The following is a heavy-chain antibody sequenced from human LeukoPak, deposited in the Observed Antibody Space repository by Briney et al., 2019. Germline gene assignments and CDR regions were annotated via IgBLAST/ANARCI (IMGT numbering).Heavy chain of an antibody. D-gene: IGHD6-13*01. V-gene: IGHV3-30*02. CDR1: GFTLSSYG. CDR3: AKDKSLYSNSWYYFDY. Sequence: GGSLRLSCAASGFTLSSYGMHWVRHAPGKGLEWVAFIRYDGSNKQHADSVKGRFTISRDNSKNTLYLQMNSLRAEDTALYYCAKDKSLYSNSWYYFDYWDQGTLVTVSS. CDR2: IRYDGSNK. J-gene: IGHJ4*02.